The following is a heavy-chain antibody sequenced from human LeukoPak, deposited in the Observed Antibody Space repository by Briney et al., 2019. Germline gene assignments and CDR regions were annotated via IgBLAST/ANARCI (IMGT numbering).Heavy chain of an antibody. J-gene: IGHJ4*02. V-gene: IGHV3-48*03. D-gene: IGHD5-18*01. CDR2: ISSSAGII. Sequence: PGGSLRLSCAASGFTFSSYEMHWVRQAPGKGLEWISYISSSAGIIYSADSVKGRFTISRDNAKNSLYLQMNSLRAEDTAVYYCARVHHNTAMVYIGYWGQGTLVTVSS. CDR3: ARVHHNTAMVYIGY. CDR1: GFTFSSYE.